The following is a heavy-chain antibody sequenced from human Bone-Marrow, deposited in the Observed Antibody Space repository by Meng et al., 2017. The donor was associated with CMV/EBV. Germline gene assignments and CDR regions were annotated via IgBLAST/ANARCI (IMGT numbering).Heavy chain of an antibody. Sequence: SVKVSCKASGGTFSSYAISWVRQAPGQGLEWMGGIIPILGIANYAQKFQGRVTITADKSTSTAYMELSSLRSEDTAMYYCARDTSPTREDVLRFLESTRGWFDPWGQGTLVTVSS. CDR2: IIPILGIA. CDR1: GGTFSSYA. V-gene: IGHV1-69*10. D-gene: IGHD3-3*01. CDR3: ARDTSPTREDVLRFLESTRGWFDP. J-gene: IGHJ5*02.